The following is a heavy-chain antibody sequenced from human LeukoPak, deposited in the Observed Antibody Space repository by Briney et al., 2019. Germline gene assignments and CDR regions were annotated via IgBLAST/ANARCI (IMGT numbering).Heavy chain of an antibody. V-gene: IGHV3-7*01. D-gene: IGHD3-10*01. J-gene: IGHJ4*02. CDR3: ARDLWFGSY. CDR1: GFTFSSYW. CDR2: IKQDGSEK. Sequence: PGGSLRLSCAAPGFTFSSYWMSWVRQAPGKGLEWVANIKQDGSEKYYVDSVKGRFTISRDNAKNSLYLQINSLRAEDTAVYYCARDLWFGSYWGQGTLVTVSS.